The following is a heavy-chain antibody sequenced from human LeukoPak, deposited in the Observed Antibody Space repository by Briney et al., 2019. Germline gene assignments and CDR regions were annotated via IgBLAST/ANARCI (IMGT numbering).Heavy chain of an antibody. CDR1: RFTFSSYA. Sequence: GSLRLSCAASRFTFSSYAMHWVRQAPGKGLEYVSAISSNGGSTYYANSVKGRFTISRDNSKNTLYLQMGSLRAEDMAVYYCARGVLARGSSGWYFDYWGQGTLVTVSS. J-gene: IGHJ4*02. CDR3: ARGVLARGSSGWYFDY. D-gene: IGHD6-19*01. CDR2: ISSNGGST. V-gene: IGHV3-64*01.